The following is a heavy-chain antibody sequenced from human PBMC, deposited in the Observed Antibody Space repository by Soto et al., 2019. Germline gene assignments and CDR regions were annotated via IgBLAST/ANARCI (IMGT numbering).Heavy chain of an antibody. J-gene: IGHJ6*02. CDR1: GFTFSSYW. V-gene: IGHV3-7*05. CDR2: IKQDGSGK. Sequence: GGSLRLSCAASGFTFSSYWMSWVRQAPGKGLEWVANIKQDGSGKYYVDSVKGRFTISRDNAKNSLYLQMNSLRAEDTAVYYCARDGPTTIFGVVTFDRGMDVWGQGTTVTVSS. CDR3: ARDGPTTIFGVVTFDRGMDV. D-gene: IGHD3-3*01.